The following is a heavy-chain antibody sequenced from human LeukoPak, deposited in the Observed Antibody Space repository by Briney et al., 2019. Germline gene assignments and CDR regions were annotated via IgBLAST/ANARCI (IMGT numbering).Heavy chain of an antibody. CDR3: ARCGSPYYYYMDV. CDR1: GGTFSSYA. CDR2: IIPIFGTA. J-gene: IGHJ6*03. V-gene: IGHV1-69*05. Sequence: SVKVSCKASGGTFSSYAISWVRQAPGQGLEWMGGIIPIFGTANYAQKFQGRVTITTDESTSTAYMELCSLRSEDTAVYYCARCGSPYYYYMDVWGKGTTVTVSS. D-gene: IGHD1-26*01.